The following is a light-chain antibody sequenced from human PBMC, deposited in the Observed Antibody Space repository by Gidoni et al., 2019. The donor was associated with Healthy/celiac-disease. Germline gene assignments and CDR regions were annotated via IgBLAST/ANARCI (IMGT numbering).Light chain of an antibody. Sequence: DIQMTQSPSSLSASVGDRVTITSRASQSISSYLNWYQQKPGKAPKLLIYAASSLQSGVPSRCSGSGSGTDFTLTISSLQPEDFATYYCQQSYRTQYSFGQGTKLEIK. CDR3: QQSYRTQYS. V-gene: IGKV1-39*01. CDR2: AAS. CDR1: QSISSY. J-gene: IGKJ2*03.